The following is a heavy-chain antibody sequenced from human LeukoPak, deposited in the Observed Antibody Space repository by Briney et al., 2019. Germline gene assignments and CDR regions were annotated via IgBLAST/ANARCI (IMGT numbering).Heavy chain of an antibody. Sequence: ASVKVSCKASGYPFTSYYMHWVRQAPGQGLEWMGIINPSGGSTSYAQKFQGRVTMTRDTSTSTVYMELSSLRSEDTAVYYCARATIFGVVIFSLDYWGQGTLVTVSS. D-gene: IGHD3-3*01. J-gene: IGHJ4*02. CDR1: GYPFTSYY. V-gene: IGHV1-46*01. CDR2: INPSGGST. CDR3: ARATIFGVVIFSLDY.